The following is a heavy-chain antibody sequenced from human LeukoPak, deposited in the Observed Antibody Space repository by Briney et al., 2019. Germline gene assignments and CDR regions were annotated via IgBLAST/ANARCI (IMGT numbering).Heavy chain of an antibody. V-gene: IGHV3-48*03. CDR1: RFTFSSYE. CDR2: ISSSGSII. D-gene: IGHD6-19*01. J-gene: IGHJ4*02. CDR3: ARGYPTYSSGWYIFPFDY. Sequence: PGGSLRRSCAAFRFTFSSYEMNWVRQAPGKGLEWVSYISSSGSIIYYADSVKGRFTISRDNAKNSLYLQMNSLRAEDTAVYYCARGYPTYSSGWYIFPFDYWGQGTLVIVSS.